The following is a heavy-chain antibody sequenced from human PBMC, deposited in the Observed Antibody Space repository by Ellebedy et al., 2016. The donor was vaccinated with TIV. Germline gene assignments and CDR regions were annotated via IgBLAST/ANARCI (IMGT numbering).Heavy chain of an antibody. CDR3: ARGRDGYNYGDY. CDR2: INPSGGST. CDR1: GYTFTSYY. J-gene: IGHJ4*02. V-gene: IGHV1-46*04. D-gene: IGHD5-24*01. Sequence: ASVKVSCKASGYTFTSYYMHWVRQAPGQGLEWMGIINPSGGSTSYAQKLQGRVTMTTDTSTSTAYMELRSLRSDDTAVYYCARGRDGYNYGDYWGQGTLVTVSS.